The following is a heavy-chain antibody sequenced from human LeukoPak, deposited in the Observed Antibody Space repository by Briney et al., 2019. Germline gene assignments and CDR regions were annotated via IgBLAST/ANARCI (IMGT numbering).Heavy chain of an antibody. V-gene: IGHV3-23*01. J-gene: IGHJ4*02. CDR2: IRSSGGTT. D-gene: IGHD2-2*01. CDR1: GFTFSRHA. CDR3: AKVAFRTRIGYCSSTSCYPTQGRDY. Sequence: PGGSLRLSCAASGFTFSRHAMSWVRQAPGKGLEWVSAIRSSGGTTYYADSVKGRFTISRDNSKNTLYLQMNSLRAEDTAVYYCAKVAFRTRIGYCSSTSCYPTQGRDYWGQGTLVTVSS.